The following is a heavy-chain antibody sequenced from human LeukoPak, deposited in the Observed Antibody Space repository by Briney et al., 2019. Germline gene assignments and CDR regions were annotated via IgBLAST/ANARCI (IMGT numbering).Heavy chain of an antibody. CDR3: ARDGALRAAPR. V-gene: IGHV3-30*12. J-gene: IGHJ3*01. CDR2: IAYDGTNK. Sequence: TGGSLRLSCVTSGFTFNNYGMHWVRQAPAKGLEWVTFIAYDGTNKYNADSVKGRFTISRDNSKNTLYLQMNSLRAEDTAVYYCARDGALRAAPRWGQGTMVTVSS. D-gene: IGHD6-13*01. CDR1: GFTFNNYG.